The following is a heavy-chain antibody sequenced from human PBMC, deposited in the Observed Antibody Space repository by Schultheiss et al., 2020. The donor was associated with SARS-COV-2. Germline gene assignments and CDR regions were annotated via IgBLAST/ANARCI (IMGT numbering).Heavy chain of an antibody. CDR1: GFTFSSYG. Sequence: GGSLRLSCAASGFTFSSYGMHWVRQAPGKGLEWVAVTWYDGNSKYYADSVKGRVTISRDNSKNTLYLQMNSLRAEDTAVYYCARDLKHVTIFGVVIHPYYYGMDVWGQGTTVTVSS. CDR3: ARDLKHVTIFGVVIHPYYYGMDV. V-gene: IGHV3-33*01. D-gene: IGHD3-3*01. CDR2: TWYDGNSK. J-gene: IGHJ6*02.